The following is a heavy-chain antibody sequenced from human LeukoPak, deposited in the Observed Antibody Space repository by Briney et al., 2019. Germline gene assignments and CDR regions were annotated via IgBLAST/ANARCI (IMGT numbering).Heavy chain of an antibody. D-gene: IGHD3-22*01. CDR1: GFTFDDYG. Sequence: PGGSLRLSCAASGFTFDDYGMSWVRQAPGKGLEWVSGINWNGGSTGYADSVEGRFTISRDNAKNSLYLQMNGLRAEDTAVYYCASQGEYYDRHVDYWGQGTLVTVSS. CDR3: ASQGEYYDRHVDY. CDR2: INWNGGST. V-gene: IGHV3-20*04. J-gene: IGHJ4*02.